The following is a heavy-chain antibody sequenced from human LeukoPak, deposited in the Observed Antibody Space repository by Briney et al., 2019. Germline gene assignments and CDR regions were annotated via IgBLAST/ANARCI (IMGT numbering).Heavy chain of an antibody. J-gene: IGHJ5*02. Sequence: ASVKVSCKVSVYTFTDYYMHWVQQAPGKGLEWMGLVDPEDGETIYAEKFQGRVTITADTSTDTAYMELSSLRSEDTAVYYCATTTVAGTINWFDPWGQGTLVTVSS. D-gene: IGHD6-19*01. V-gene: IGHV1-69-2*01. CDR1: VYTFTDYY. CDR3: ATTTVAGTINWFDP. CDR2: VDPEDGET.